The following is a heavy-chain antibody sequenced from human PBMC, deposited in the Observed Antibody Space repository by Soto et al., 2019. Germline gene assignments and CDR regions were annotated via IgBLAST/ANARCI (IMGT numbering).Heavy chain of an antibody. Sequence: QVQLVQSGTEVKKPGASVKVSCKASGGTFSRSGFHWVRQAPGQGLEWMGMIVPSVDTTNYAQKCQARVTIRADQVTSTGYMELASLRSEDTPVYSGVRRPQLPYTAAPYAVGVWSLGTRVIVTS. J-gene: IGHJ6*02. D-gene: IGHD2-2*02. CDR1: GGTFSRSG. CDR3: VRRPQLPYTAAPYAVGV. CDR2: IVPSVDTT. V-gene: IGHV1-69*18.